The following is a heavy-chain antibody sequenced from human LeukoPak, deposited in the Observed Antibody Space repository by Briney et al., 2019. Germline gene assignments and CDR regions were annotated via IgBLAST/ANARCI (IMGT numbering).Heavy chain of an antibody. Sequence: GESLKISCKGSGYSFTSYWIGWVRQMPGKGLEWMGVIYPGDSDTRYSPSFQGQATISADKSISTAYLQWTSLKASDTAMYCCARLVDAAMAQDWGQGTLVTVSS. D-gene: IGHD5-18*01. CDR1: GYSFTSYW. J-gene: IGHJ4*02. CDR2: IYPGDSDT. CDR3: ARLVDAAMAQD. V-gene: IGHV5-51*01.